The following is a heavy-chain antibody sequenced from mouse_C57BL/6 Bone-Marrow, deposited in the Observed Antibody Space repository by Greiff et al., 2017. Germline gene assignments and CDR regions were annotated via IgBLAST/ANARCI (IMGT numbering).Heavy chain of an antibody. Sequence: EVKLVESGGDLVKPGGSLKLSCAASGFTFSSYGMSWVRQTPDTRLEWVATISSGGSYTYYPDSVKGRFTISRDNAKNTLYLQMSSLKSEDTAMYYCARLLLRSFFDYWGQGTTLTVSS. V-gene: IGHV5-6*01. CDR1: GFTFSSYG. CDR3: ARLLLRSFFDY. D-gene: IGHD1-1*01. CDR2: ISSGGSYT. J-gene: IGHJ2*01.